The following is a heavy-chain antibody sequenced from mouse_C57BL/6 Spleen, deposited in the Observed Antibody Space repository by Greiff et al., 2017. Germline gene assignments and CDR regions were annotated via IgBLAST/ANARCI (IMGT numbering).Heavy chain of an antibody. CDR3: ARKSNYWYLEV. Sequence: EVQLVESGGGLVQPGESLTLSCESNEYEFPSHDMSWVRKTPEKRLELVAAINSDGGSTYYPDTMERRFIISRDNTKKTLCLQMSSLRSEATALYYCARKSNYWYLEVWGTGTTVTVSS. CDR2: INSDGGST. J-gene: IGHJ1*03. V-gene: IGHV5-2*01. D-gene: IGHD1-3*01. CDR1: EYEFPSHD.